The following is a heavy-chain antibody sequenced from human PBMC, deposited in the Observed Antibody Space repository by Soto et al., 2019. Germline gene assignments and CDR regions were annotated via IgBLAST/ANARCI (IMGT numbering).Heavy chain of an antibody. CDR3: TRGGWGRSFDL. D-gene: IGHD2-21*02. Sequence: EVQLVESGGGLVQPGGSVRLSCAASGFSFSSYWMKWVRQAPGKGLERVANIRQDGNENYYLDSVKGRFTISRDNAKNALYLQMNSLRAAGTAVYYCTRGGWGRSFDLWGRGTQFTVSS. J-gene: IGHJ2*01. CDR1: GFSFSSYW. CDR2: IRQDGNEN. V-gene: IGHV3-7*05.